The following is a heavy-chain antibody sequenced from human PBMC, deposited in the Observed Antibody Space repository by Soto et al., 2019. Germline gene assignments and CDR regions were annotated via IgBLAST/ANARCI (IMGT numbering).Heavy chain of an antibody. J-gene: IGHJ6*02. CDR2: IYHSGST. V-gene: IGHV4-4*02. CDR3: AGHHHPDSDYYYGMAV. Sequence: QVQLQESGPGLVKPSGTLSLTCAVSGGSISSSNWWSWVSNPPGNGLEWIGAIYHSGSTNYNPTLKSRVTKSVDKSKNQFSLQLSALTAADTAVYYCAGHHHPDSDYYYGMAVWGHGTTVTVSS. CDR1: GGSISSSNW.